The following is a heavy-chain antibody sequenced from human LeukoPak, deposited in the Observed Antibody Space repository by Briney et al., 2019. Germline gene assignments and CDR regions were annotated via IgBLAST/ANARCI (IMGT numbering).Heavy chain of an antibody. J-gene: IGHJ4*02. Sequence: SETLSLTCAVSGYSISRGYFWGWIRQSPGKGLEWIGSIFHSGSTSYNPSLKSRVTLSVDTSKNEFSLTLTSVTAADTAIYYCASPRGTYIDYWGQGTLFTVSS. D-gene: IGHD3-16*01. CDR3: ASPRGTYIDY. CDR1: GYSISRGYF. V-gene: IGHV4-38-2*01. CDR2: IFHSGST.